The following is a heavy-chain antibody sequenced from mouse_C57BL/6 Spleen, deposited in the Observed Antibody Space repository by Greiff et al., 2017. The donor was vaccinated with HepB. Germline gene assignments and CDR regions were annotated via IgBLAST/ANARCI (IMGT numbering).Heavy chain of an antibody. CDR3: ARDGRYTYFDY. Sequence: VKLQESGPELVKPGASVKISCKASGYAFSSSWMNWVKQRPGKGLEWIGRIYPGDGDTNYNGKFKGKATLTADKSSSTAYMQLSSLTSEDSAVYFCARDGRYTYFDYWGQGTTLTVSS. V-gene: IGHV1-82*01. D-gene: IGHD1-1*01. CDR2: IYPGDGDT. J-gene: IGHJ2*01. CDR1: GYAFSSSW.